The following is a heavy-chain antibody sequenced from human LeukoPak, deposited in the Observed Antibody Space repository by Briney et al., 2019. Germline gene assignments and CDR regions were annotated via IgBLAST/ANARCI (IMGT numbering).Heavy chain of an antibody. Sequence: GGSLRLSCAASGFTFSSYWMSWVRQAPGKGLEWVANIKQDGSEKYYVDSVKGRSTISRDNAKNSLYLQMNSLRAEDTAVYYCAREGVDTAMVDWDYWGQGTLVTVSS. J-gene: IGHJ4*02. CDR1: GFTFSSYW. CDR2: IKQDGSEK. CDR3: AREGVDTAMVDWDY. V-gene: IGHV3-7*01. D-gene: IGHD5-18*01.